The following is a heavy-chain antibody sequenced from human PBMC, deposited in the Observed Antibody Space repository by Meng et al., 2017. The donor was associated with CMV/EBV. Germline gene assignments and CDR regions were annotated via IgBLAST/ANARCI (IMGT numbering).Heavy chain of an antibody. CDR1: GFTFSSDA. D-gene: IGHD1-26*01. Sequence: GGSLRLSCAASGFTFSSDAMSWVRQAPGKGLEWVSAISGSGGSTYYVDSVKGRFTISRDNSKNTLYLQMNSLRAEDTAVYYCAKVGAVAGSYESPFGYWGQGTLVTVSS. V-gene: IGHV3-23*01. CDR3: AKVGAVAGSYESPFGY. CDR2: ISGSGGST. J-gene: IGHJ4*02.